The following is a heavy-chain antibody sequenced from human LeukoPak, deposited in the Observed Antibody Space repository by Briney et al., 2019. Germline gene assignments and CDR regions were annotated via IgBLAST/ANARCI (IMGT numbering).Heavy chain of an antibody. CDR1: GGSITSYY. CDR3: ARAVGFPLRGVDYYGMDV. V-gene: IGHV4-39*01. Sequence: PSETLSLTCTVSGGSITSYYWSWVRQPPGKGLEWIGSIYYSGSTYYNPSLKSRVTISVDTSKNQFSLKLSSVTAADTAVYYCARAVGFPLRGVDYYGMDVWGQGTTVTVSS. D-gene: IGHD3-10*01. J-gene: IGHJ6*02. CDR2: IYYSGST.